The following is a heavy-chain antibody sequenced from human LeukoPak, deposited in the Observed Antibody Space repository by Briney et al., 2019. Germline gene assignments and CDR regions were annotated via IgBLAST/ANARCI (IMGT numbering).Heavy chain of an antibody. V-gene: IGHV4-59*01. CDR2: ISYSGGT. D-gene: IGHD3-22*01. CDR3: ARWDYSDSSAYSAFDI. CDR1: GGSISPYY. J-gene: IGHJ3*02. Sequence: SETLSLTCTVSGGSISPYYWSWIRQPPGKGLDWIGYISYSGGTNYNPSLRSRVTISVDTSENQFSLKLTSVTAADTAVYYCARWDYSDSSAYSAFDIWGQGTMVTVSS.